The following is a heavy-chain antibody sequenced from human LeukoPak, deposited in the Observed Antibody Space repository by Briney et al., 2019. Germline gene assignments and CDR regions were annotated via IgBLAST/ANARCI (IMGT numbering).Heavy chain of an antibody. CDR1: GFTFSSYE. CDR2: INNDGRST. D-gene: IGHD4-17*01. CDR3: VRDRAVSPFPPDAFDI. J-gene: IGHJ3*02. Sequence: PGGSLRLSCAASGFTFSSYEMNWVRQAPGKGLVWVSRINNDGRSTKYADSVKGRFTISRDNAKNTLYLQVNSLRAEDTAVYYCVRDRAVSPFPPDAFDIWGQGTMVTVAS. V-gene: IGHV3-74*01.